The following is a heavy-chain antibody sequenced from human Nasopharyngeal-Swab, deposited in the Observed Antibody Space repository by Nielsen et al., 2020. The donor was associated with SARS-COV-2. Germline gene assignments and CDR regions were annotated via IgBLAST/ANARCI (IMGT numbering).Heavy chain of an antibody. J-gene: IGHJ3*02. D-gene: IGHD1-1*01. CDR2: IYHNGAT. V-gene: IGHV4-31*03. CDR1: GGSINTGGYY. Sequence: SETLSLTCTVSGGSINTGGYYWGWIRQSPGKGLEWAGHIYHNGATRFNPSLRSRVNVTMDTSRNQFSLKLTSVTAADTALYYCARSRYNWDDEAAWDIWGQGTMVTVSS. CDR3: ARSRYNWDDEAAWDI.